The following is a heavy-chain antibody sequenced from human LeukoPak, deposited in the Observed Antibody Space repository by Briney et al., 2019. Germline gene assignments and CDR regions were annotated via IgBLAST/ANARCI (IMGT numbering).Heavy chain of an antibody. D-gene: IGHD6-19*01. CDR1: GFTFSSYG. CDR2: IRYDGSNK. J-gene: IGHJ4*02. V-gene: IGHV3-30*02. Sequence: GGSLRLSCAASGFTFSSYGMHWVPQAPGKGLEWVAFIRYDGSNKYYADSVKGRFTISRDNSKNTLYLQMNSLRAEDTAVYYCAKSYSSGWYGYYFDYWGQGTLVTVSS. CDR3: AKSYSSGWYGYYFDY.